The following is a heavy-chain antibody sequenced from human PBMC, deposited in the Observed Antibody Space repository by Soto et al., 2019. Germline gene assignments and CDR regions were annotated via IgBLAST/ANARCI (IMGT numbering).Heavy chain of an antibody. Sequence: EVQLVESGGGLVQPGGSLRLSCAASGFTFSSYWMSWVRQAPGKGLEWVANIKQDGSEKYYVDSVKGRFTISRDNAKNSLYLQMNSLRAEDTAVYYCARAFPSSSNHQVGYWYFDLWGRGTLVTVSS. CDR2: IKQDGSEK. CDR1: GFTFSSYW. J-gene: IGHJ2*01. CDR3: ARAFPSSSNHQVGYWYFDL. D-gene: IGHD6-13*01. V-gene: IGHV3-7*01.